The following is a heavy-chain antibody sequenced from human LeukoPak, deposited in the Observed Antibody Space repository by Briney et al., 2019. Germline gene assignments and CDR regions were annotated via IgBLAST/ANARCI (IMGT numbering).Heavy chain of an antibody. CDR1: GXSISSGGNS. CDR2: IYHSGST. J-gene: IGHJ5*02. CDR3: ARGNSGYDPGWFDP. V-gene: IGHV4-30-2*01. Sequence: PSQTLSLTCAVSGXSISSGGNSWSWIRQPPGKGLEWIGYIYHSGSTYYYPSLKSRVTISVDRSKNQFSLKLSSVTAADTAVYYCARGNSGYDPGWFDPWGQGTLVTVSS. D-gene: IGHD5-12*01.